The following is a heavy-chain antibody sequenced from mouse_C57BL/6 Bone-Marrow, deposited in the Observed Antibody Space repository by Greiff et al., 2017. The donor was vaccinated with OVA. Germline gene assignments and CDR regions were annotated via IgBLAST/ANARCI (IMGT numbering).Heavy chain of an antibody. J-gene: IGHJ2*01. CDR3: TTEYYGDFDY. CDR1: GFNIKDDY. Sequence: EVKLVESGAELVRPGASVKLSCTASGFNIKDDYMHWVKQRPEQGLEWIGWIDPENGDTEYASKFQGKATITADTSSNTAYLQLSSLTSEDTAVYYCTTEYYGDFDYWGQGTTLTVSS. D-gene: IGHD1-1*01. V-gene: IGHV14-4*01. CDR2: IDPENGDT.